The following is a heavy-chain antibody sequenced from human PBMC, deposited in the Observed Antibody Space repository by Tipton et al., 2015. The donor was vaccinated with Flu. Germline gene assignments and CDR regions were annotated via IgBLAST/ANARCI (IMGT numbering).Heavy chain of an antibody. CDR1: GGSISTSSYN. CDR2: IYYSSRI. V-gene: IGHV4-39*01. J-gene: IGHJ4*02. D-gene: IGHD3-10*02. Sequence: TLSLTCTDSGGSISTSSYNWGWIRQPPGRGLEWIGSIYYSSRIYHNPSLKSRVTISVDTSKNQFSLKLNSVTAADTAVYYCARLSYYDVDLKNFYFDYWGQGALVTVSS. CDR3: ARLSYYDVDLKNFYFDY.